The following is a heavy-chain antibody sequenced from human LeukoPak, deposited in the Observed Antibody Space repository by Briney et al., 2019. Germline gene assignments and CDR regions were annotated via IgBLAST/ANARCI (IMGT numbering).Heavy chain of an antibody. D-gene: IGHD7-27*01. V-gene: IGHV1-8*01. CDR3: ARDPTRGDLSVY. J-gene: IGHJ4*02. Sequence: GASVKVSCKASGYTFTSYDINWVRQATGQGLEWMGWMNPNSGNTHYAQKFQGRVTMTRDTSISTAYMELSRLRSDDTAVYYCARDPTRGDLSVYWGQGTLVTVSS. CDR1: GYTFTSYD. CDR2: MNPNSGNT.